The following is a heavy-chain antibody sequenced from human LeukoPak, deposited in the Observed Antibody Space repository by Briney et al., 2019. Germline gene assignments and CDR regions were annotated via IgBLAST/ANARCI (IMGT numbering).Heavy chain of an antibody. CDR2: IIPILGIA. CDR3: VRDRPVVTAGFDY. CDR1: GGTFSSYA. V-gene: IGHV1-69*04. J-gene: IGHJ4*02. Sequence: RASVKVSCKASGGTFSSYAISWVRQAPGQGLEWMGRIIPILGIANYAQKFQGRVTITADKSTSTAYMELSSLRSEDTAVYYCVRDRPVVTAGFDYWGQGTLVTVSS. D-gene: IGHD2-21*02.